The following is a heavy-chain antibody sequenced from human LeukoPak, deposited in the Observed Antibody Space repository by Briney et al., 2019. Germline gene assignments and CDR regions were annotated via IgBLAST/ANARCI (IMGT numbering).Heavy chain of an antibody. CDR2: ISSSSTYI. CDR1: GFTFSTYS. Sequence: GGSLRLSCAASGFTFSTYSMTWVRQAPGKGLEWVSSISSSSTYIYYADSADSLKGRFTISRDNAKNSLYLQMNSLRAEDTAVYYCARGAYSSGWYLDYWGQGTLVTVSS. CDR3: ARGAYSSGWYLDY. V-gene: IGHV3-21*01. J-gene: IGHJ4*02. D-gene: IGHD6-19*01.